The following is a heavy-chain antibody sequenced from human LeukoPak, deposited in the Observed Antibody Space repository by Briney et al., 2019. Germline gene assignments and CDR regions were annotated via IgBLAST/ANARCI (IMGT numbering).Heavy chain of an antibody. CDR3: ARGRRYCSGGSCYSNRCDY. J-gene: IGHJ4*02. D-gene: IGHD2-15*01. Sequence: PSETLSLTCTVSGGSISSYYWSWIRQPAGKGLEWIGRIYTSGSTNYNPSLKSRVTISVDTSKNQFSLKLSSVTAADTAVYYCARGRRYCSGGSCYSNRCDYWGQGTLVTVSS. V-gene: IGHV4-4*07. CDR2: IYTSGST. CDR1: GGSISSYY.